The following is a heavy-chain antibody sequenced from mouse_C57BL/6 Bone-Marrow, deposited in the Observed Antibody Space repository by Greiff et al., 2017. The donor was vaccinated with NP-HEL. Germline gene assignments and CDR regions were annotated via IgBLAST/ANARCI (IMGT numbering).Heavy chain of an antibody. J-gene: IGHJ2*01. CDR1: GYTFTSYG. Sequence: VKVVESGAELARPGASVKLSCKASGYTFTSYGISWVKQRTGQGLEWIGEIYPRSGNTYYNEKFKGKATLTADKSSSTAYMELRSLTSEDSEVYFCARERITTVVSPYFDYWGQGTTLTVS. V-gene: IGHV1-81*01. CDR2: IYPRSGNT. D-gene: IGHD1-1*01. CDR3: ARERITTVVSPYFDY.